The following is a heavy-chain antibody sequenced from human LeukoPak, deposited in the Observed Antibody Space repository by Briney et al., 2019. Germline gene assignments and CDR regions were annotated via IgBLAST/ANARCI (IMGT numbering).Heavy chain of an antibody. Sequence: GGSLRLSCAASGFTLSSYWMTWVRQAPGKGLEWVANIKQDGRVKYYVDSVKGRFTVSRDNAKNSLCLQMSTVRAWETDVYFFAPVRLDWDSLGIWGGGQGTLVTVSS. CDR3: APVRLDWDSLGIWG. CDR2: IKQDGRVK. J-gene: IGHJ4*01. CDR1: GFTLSSYW. D-gene: IGHD3-16*01. V-gene: IGHV3-7*01.